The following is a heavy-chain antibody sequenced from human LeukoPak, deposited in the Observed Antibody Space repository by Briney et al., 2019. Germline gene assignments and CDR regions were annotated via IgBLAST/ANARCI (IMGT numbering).Heavy chain of an antibody. CDR3: ARDGPSYCSSTSCYSRCLDH. V-gene: IGHV1-18*01. J-gene: IGHJ4*02. D-gene: IGHD2-2*01. CDR2: ISAYNGNT. Sequence: ASVKVSCKASGYTFTSYGISWVRQAPGQGLEWMGWISAYNGNTNYAQKLQGRVTMTTDTSTSTAYMELRSLRSDDTAVYYCARDGPSYCSSTSCYSRCLDHWGQGTLVTVSS. CDR1: GYTFTSYG.